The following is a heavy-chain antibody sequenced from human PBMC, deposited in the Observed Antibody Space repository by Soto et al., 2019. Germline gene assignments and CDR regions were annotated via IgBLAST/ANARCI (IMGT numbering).Heavy chain of an antibody. CDR1: GDSVSSKSAA. J-gene: IGHJ4*02. Sequence: PSQTLSLTCVISGDSVSSKSAAWNWIRESPSRGLEWLGRTYYRSRWYNDYAVSVKSRISINPDTSKNQFSLQLESVTPEDAAVYYCARTEGFFDYWGQGTLVTVSS. CDR3: ARTEGFFDY. CDR2: TYYRSRWYN. V-gene: IGHV6-1*01.